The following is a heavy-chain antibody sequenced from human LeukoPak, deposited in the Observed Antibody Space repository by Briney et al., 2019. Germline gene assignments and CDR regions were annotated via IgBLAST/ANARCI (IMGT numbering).Heavy chain of an antibody. CDR2: IYHSGTI. V-gene: IGHV4-38-2*02. CDR1: GYSTSSGYY. D-gene: IGHD1-1*01. Sequence: SETLSLTCTVSGYSTSSGYYWGWIRQPPGKGLEWLASIYHSGTIYYNPSLKSRVTISVDTSKNQFSLKLTSVTAADTAVYYCARGLARKQLVSPFDYWGQGTLVTVSS. J-gene: IGHJ4*02. CDR3: ARGLARKQLVSPFDY.